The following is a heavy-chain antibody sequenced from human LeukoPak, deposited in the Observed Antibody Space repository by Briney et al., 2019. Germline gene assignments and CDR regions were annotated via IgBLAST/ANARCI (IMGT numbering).Heavy chain of an antibody. V-gene: IGHV3-48*01. CDR2: ISSSSSTI. CDR3: ARGAYYYED. CDR1: GFTFSSHS. D-gene: IGHD3-22*01. Sequence: GGSLRLSCAASGFTFSSHSMNWVRQAPGKGLEWVSYISSSSSTIYCADSVKGRFTISRDNAKNSLYLQMNSLRAEDTAVHYCARGAYYYEDWGQGTLVTVSS. J-gene: IGHJ4*02.